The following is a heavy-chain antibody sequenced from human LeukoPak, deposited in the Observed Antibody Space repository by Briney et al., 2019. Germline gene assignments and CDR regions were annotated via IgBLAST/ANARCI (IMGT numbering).Heavy chain of an antibody. J-gene: IGHJ4*02. V-gene: IGHV1-46*01. Sequence: ASVKVSCKASGYTFTSYYMHWVRQAPGQGLEWMGIINPSGGSTSYAQKFQGRVTMTRDTSTSTVYMELSSLRSEDTAVYYCAREDYYDSSGYYYTYYFDYWGQGTLVTVSS. CDR2: INPSGGST. CDR3: AREDYYDSSGYYYTYYFDY. CDR1: GYTFTSYY. D-gene: IGHD3-22*01.